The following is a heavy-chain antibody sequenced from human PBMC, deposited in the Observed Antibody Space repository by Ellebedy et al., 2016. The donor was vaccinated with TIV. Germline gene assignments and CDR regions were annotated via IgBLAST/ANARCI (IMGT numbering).Heavy chain of an antibody. V-gene: IGHV3-48*04. Sequence: GESLKISXAASGFTFSSYSMNWVRQAPGKGLEWVSYISSSSSTIYYADSVKGRFTISRDNAKNSLYLQMNSLKTEDTAVYYCTTIGLLTGYADFDYWGQGTLVTVSS. CDR2: ISSSSSTI. CDR1: GFTFSSYS. D-gene: IGHD3-9*01. CDR3: TTIGLLTGYADFDY. J-gene: IGHJ4*02.